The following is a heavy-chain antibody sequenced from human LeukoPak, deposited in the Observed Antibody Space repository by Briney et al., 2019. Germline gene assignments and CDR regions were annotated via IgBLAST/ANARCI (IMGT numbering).Heavy chain of an antibody. CDR1: GFTFSSYS. CDR3: ARGGSGNYYTLFDY. CDR2: ISSSSSYI. V-gene: IGHV3-21*01. J-gene: IGHJ4*02. Sequence: PGGSLRLSCAASGFTFSSYSMNWVRQAPGKGLEWVSSISSSSSYICYADSVKGRFTISRDNAKNSLYLQMNSLRAEDTAVYYCARGGSGNYYTLFDYWGQGTLVTVSS. D-gene: IGHD3-10*01.